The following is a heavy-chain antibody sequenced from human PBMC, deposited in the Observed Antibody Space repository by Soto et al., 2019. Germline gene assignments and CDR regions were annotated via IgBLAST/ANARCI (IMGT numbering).Heavy chain of an antibody. V-gene: IGHV3-74*01. CDR2: INSDGSRT. D-gene: IGHD3-22*01. J-gene: IGHJ4*02. Sequence: EVQLVESGGGIVQPGGSLRLSFAASGFTFSSYWMHWVRQAPGKGLVWVSRINSDGSRTSYADSAKGRFTISRYNAKNTVYLQMNSLRAEDTAVYYCARGDGDYYDGNGYLGRHWGQGTLVTVSS. CDR3: ARGDGDYYDGNGYLGRH. CDR1: GFTFSSYW.